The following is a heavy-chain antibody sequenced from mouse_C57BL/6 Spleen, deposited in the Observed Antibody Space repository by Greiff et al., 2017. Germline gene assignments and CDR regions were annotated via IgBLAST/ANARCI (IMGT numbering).Heavy chain of an antibody. CDR2: IDPETGGT. D-gene: IGHD1-1*01. CDR1: GYTFTYYE. V-gene: IGHV1-15*01. Sequence: QVQLKQSGAELVRPGASVTLSCKASGYTFTYYEMHWVKQTPVHGLEWIGAIDPETGGTAYNQKFKGKAILTADKSSSTAYMELRSLTSEDSAVYYCTRWVLITTVVATPFDYWGQGTTLTVSS. J-gene: IGHJ2*01. CDR3: TRWVLITTVVATPFDY.